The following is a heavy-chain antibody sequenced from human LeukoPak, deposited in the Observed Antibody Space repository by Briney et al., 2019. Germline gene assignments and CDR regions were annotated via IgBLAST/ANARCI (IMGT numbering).Heavy chain of an antibody. J-gene: IGHJ4*02. D-gene: IGHD1-26*01. Sequence: GRSLRLSCAASGFSFDDYAMHWVRQAPGKGLEWVSGISWNSVSKAYADSVKGRFTISRDNAKNSLYLQMSSLRAEDKALYYCAREYSGTYLVDFWGQGTLVTVSS. CDR3: AREYSGTYLVDF. CDR2: ISWNSVSK. V-gene: IGHV3-9*01. CDR1: GFSFDDYA.